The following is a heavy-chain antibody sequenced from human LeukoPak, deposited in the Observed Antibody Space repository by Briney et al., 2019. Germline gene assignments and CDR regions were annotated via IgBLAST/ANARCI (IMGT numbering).Heavy chain of an antibody. J-gene: IGHJ3*02. CDR1: GDSVSSNNAA. Sequence: SQTLSLTCAISGDSVSSNNAAWDWIRQSPSRGLEWLGRTYYRSKWYNDYAGSVKSRITINPDTSKNQFSLHLTSVTPEDTAIYYCAIATIAVAGTDAFDIWGQGTVVTVSS. D-gene: IGHD6-19*01. CDR3: AIATIAVAGTDAFDI. V-gene: IGHV6-1*01. CDR2: TYYRSKWYN.